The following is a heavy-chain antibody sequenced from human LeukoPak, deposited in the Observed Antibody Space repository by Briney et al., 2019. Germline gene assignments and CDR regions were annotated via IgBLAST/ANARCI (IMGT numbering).Heavy chain of an antibody. D-gene: IGHD3-22*01. Sequence: GGSLILSCAASGFTFSSYAMSWVRQAPGKGLEWVSAISGSGGSTYYVDSVKGRFTISRDNSKNTLYLQMNSLRAEDTAVYYCAKDYYDSSGYYYVGRSHFDYWGQGTLVTVSS. CDR2: ISGSGGST. CDR1: GFTFSSYA. J-gene: IGHJ4*02. CDR3: AKDYYDSSGYYYVGRSHFDY. V-gene: IGHV3-23*01.